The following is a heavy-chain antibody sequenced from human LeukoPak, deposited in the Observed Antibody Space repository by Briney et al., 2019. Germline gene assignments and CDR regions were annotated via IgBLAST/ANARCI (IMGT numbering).Heavy chain of an antibody. CDR3: ARDRVVPAAIIAFDI. V-gene: IGHV1-46*01. J-gene: IGHJ3*02. CDR1: GYTFTSYY. CDR2: INPSGGST. D-gene: IGHD2-2*02. Sequence: GASVKVSCKASGYTFTSYYMHWVRQAPGQGLEWMGIINPSGGSTSYAQKFQGRVTMTTDTSTSTAYMELRSLRSDDTAVYYCARDRVVPAAIIAFDIWGQGTMVTVSS.